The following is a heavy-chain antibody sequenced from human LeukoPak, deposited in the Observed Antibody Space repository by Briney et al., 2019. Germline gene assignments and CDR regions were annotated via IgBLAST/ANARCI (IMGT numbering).Heavy chain of an antibody. D-gene: IGHD2-21*01. V-gene: IGHV3-23*01. Sequence: GGSLRLSCAASGFTFSSYAMSWGRQAPGEGLEWVSAISGIVGGTYYADSVKGRFTISRDNSKNTLYLQMNSLRAEDTALYYCAKDTWQFAPDYYYYMDVWGKGTTVTVSS. CDR1: GFTFSSYA. J-gene: IGHJ6*03. CDR2: ISGIVGGT. CDR3: AKDTWQFAPDYYYYMDV.